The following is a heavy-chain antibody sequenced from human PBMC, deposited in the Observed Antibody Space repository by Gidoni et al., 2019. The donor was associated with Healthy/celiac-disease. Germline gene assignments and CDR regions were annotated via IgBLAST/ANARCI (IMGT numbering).Heavy chain of an antibody. Sequence: EVQLVESGGGLIQPGGSLRLSCAASGFTVSSNYMSWVRQAPGKGLEWVSVIYSGGSTYYADSVKGRFTTSRDNSKNTLYLQMNSLRAEDTAVYYCARSGGGYSYGNDYWGQGTLVTVSS. CDR3: ARSGGGYSYGNDY. J-gene: IGHJ4*02. CDR2: IYSGGST. V-gene: IGHV3-53*01. CDR1: GFTVSSNY. D-gene: IGHD5-18*01.